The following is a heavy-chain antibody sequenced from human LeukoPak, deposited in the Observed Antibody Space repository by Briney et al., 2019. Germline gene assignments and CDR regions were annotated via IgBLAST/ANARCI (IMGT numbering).Heavy chain of an antibody. CDR1: GDATSSDRYY. J-gene: IGHJ4*02. CDR3: ARDAARPHDY. Sequence: PSETLSLTCTVSGDATSSDRYYGGWVRQPPGKGLEWIGNIYYSGSTYYNPSLKSRVTMSVDTSKNQFFLKLNSVTAADTAVYYCARDAARPHDYWGQGTLVTVSS. V-gene: IGHV4-39*02. D-gene: IGHD2-15*01. CDR2: IYYSGST.